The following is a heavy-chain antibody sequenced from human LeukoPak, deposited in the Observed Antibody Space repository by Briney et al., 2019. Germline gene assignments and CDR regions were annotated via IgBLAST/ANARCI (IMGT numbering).Heavy chain of an antibody. V-gene: IGHV4-39*07. Sequence: SETLSLTCTVSGGSISSSSYYWGWIRQPPGKGLEWIGSIYYSGSTYYNPSLKSRVTISVDTSKNQFSLKLSSVTAADTAVYYCARVRPSTTGFDYWGQGTLVTVSS. CDR2: IYYSGST. CDR1: GGSISSSSYY. J-gene: IGHJ4*02. D-gene: IGHD4-17*01. CDR3: ARVRPSTTGFDY.